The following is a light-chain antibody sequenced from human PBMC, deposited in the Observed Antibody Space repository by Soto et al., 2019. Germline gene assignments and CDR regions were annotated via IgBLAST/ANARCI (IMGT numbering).Light chain of an antibody. Sequence: ALTQPASVSGSPGQSITISCTGSSSDVGSYNLVSWYQQLPGEAPKLMIYEGSKRPSGVSNRFSGSKSGNTASLTISGLQAEDEADYYCCSFERSITLVFGGGTQLTVL. V-gene: IGLV2-23*01. CDR1: SSDVGSYNL. CDR3: CSFERSITLV. J-gene: IGLJ2*01. CDR2: EGS.